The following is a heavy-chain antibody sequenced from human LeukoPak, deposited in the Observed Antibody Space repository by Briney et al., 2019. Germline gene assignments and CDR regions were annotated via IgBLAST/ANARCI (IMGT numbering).Heavy chain of an antibody. CDR1: GGSISSGGYY. Sequence: SQTLSLTCTVSGGSISSGGYYWSWIRQHPGKGLEWIGYIYYSGSTYYNPSLKSRVTISVDTSKNQFSLKLSSVTAADTAVYYCARVNSNGDYFDYWGQGTLVTVSS. CDR3: ARVNSNGDYFDY. J-gene: IGHJ4*02. CDR2: IYYSGST. V-gene: IGHV4-31*03. D-gene: IGHD2/OR15-2a*01.